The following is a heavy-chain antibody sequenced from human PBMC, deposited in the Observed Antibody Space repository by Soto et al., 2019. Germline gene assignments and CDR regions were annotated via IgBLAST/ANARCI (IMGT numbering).Heavy chain of an antibody. CDR1: GFTFGDYA. CDR3: AKGTEGSGHEYPFDS. V-gene: IGHV3-9*01. CDR2: ISWNSDNI. Sequence: EVQLVESGGGLVQPGRSLRLSCAASGFTFGDYAMHWVRLVPGKGLEWVSGISWNSDNIYFADSVKGRLTISRDNAKNSLYLQMNSLRGEDTALYYCAKGTEGSGHEYPFDSWGQGTLVTVSS. D-gene: IGHD6-19*01. J-gene: IGHJ4*02.